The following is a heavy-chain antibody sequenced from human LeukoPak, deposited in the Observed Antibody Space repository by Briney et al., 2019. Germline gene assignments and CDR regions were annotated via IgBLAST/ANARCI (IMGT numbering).Heavy chain of an antibody. V-gene: IGHV4-39*01. Sequence: LSETPSLTCTVSGGSISSSSYYWGWIRQPPGKGLEWIGSIYYSGSTYYNPSLKSRATISVDTSKNQFSLKLSSVTAADTAVYYCARLTATVTPSFDYWGQGTLVTVSS. CDR2: IYYSGST. CDR3: ARLTATVTPSFDY. J-gene: IGHJ4*02. D-gene: IGHD4-17*01. CDR1: GGSISSSSYY.